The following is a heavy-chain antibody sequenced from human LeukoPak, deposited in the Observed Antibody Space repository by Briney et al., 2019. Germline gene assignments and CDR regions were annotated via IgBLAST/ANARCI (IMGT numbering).Heavy chain of an antibody. D-gene: IGHD3-16*01. Sequence: SETLSLTCGSLSGYYWSWIRQPPGKGLDWIGQIHQSGHTVYNPSLMSRVTISIDTSKNQFSLILSSVTAADTAVYYCARHGGYYFDHWGQGTLVTVSS. V-gene: IGHV4-34*01. CDR2: IHQSGHT. J-gene: IGHJ4*02. CDR3: ARHGGYYFDH. CDR1: SLSGYY.